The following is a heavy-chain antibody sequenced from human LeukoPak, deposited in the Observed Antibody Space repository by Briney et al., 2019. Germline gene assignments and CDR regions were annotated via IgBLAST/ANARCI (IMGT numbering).Heavy chain of an antibody. V-gene: IGHV4-59*08. Sequence: PSETLSLTCTVSGGSISSYYWSWIRQPPGKGLEWIAYISDIGSINYSPSLKSRVTISLDTSKNQFSLKLSSVTAADTAVYYCAGHHPRNTVDFWGQGTLVTVSS. CDR1: GGSISSYY. CDR2: ISDIGSI. CDR3: AGHHPRNTVDF. J-gene: IGHJ4*02. D-gene: IGHD2/OR15-2a*01.